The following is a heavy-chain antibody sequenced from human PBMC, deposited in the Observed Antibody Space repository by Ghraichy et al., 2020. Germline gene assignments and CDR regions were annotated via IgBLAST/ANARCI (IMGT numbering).Heavy chain of an antibody. J-gene: IGHJ4*02. Sequence: GGSLRLSCAASGFTVSSNYMSWVRQAPGKGLEWVSVIYSVGSTSYADSVKGRLTISRDNSKNTLYLQMNSLRAEDTAVYYCASLDGRWLQFDYWGQGTLVTVSS. CDR3: ASLDGRWLQFDY. V-gene: IGHV3-53*01. CDR1: GFTVSSNY. D-gene: IGHD5-24*01. CDR2: IYSVGST.